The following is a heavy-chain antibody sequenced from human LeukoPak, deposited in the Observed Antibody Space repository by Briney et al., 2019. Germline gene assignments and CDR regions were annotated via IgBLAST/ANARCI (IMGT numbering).Heavy chain of an antibody. J-gene: IGHJ4*02. CDR1: GGSFSGYY. V-gene: IGHV4-34*01. CDR3: ARDETEGYSNY. D-gene: IGHD2-21*01. CDR2: INHSGST. Sequence: SETLSLTCAVYGGSFSGYYWSWIRQPPGKGLEWIGEINHSGSTNYNPSLKSRVTISVDTSKNQFSLKLSSVTAADTAVYYCARDETEGYSNYWGQGTLVTVSS.